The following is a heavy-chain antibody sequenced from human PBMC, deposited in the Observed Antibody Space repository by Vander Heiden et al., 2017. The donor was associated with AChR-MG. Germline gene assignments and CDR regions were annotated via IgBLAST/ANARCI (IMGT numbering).Heavy chain of an antibody. CDR2: IWFDGSNK. V-gene: IGHV3-33*01. D-gene: IGHD2-21*02. CDR3: ARARGSGDIDAFDI. J-gene: IGHJ3*02. Sequence: QVQLVESGGGVVQPGRSLRLSCAASGFTFSNYGMHWVRQAPGKGLEWVAVIWFDGSNKYYGDSVKGRFTISRDNSKNTLYLQMNSLRAEDTAVYYCARARGSGDIDAFDIWGQGTMVTVSS. CDR1: GFTFSNYG.